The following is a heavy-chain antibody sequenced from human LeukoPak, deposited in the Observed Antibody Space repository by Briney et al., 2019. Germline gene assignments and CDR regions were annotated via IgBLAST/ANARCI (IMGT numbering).Heavy chain of an antibody. V-gene: IGHV1-69*06. CDR1: GGTFSSYA. Sequence: SVKVSCKASGGTFSSYAISWVRQAPGQGLEWMGGIIPIFGTANYAQKFQGRVTITADKPTSTAYMELSSLRSEDTAVYYCVREKKEYCGGDCKGAWFDPWGQGTLVTVSS. CDR3: VREKKEYCGGDCKGAWFDP. D-gene: IGHD2-21*02. J-gene: IGHJ5*02. CDR2: IIPIFGTA.